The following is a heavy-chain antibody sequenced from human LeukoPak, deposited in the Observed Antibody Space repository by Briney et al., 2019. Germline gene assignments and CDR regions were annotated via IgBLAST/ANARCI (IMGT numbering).Heavy chain of an antibody. Sequence: SETLPLTCTVSGGSISSYYWSWIRQPAGKGLEWIGRIYTSGSTNYNPSLKSRVTMSVDTSKNQFSLKLSSVTAADTAVYYCAREAVYDFWSGYYGFDYWGQGTLVTVSS. V-gene: IGHV4-4*07. CDR1: GGSISSYY. D-gene: IGHD3-3*01. CDR3: AREAVYDFWSGYYGFDY. J-gene: IGHJ4*02. CDR2: IYTSGST.